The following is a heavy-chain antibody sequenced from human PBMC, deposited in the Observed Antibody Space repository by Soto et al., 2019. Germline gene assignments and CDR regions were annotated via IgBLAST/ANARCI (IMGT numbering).Heavy chain of an antibody. V-gene: IGHV4-59*01. D-gene: IGHD2-8*01. CDR2: IYYSGST. CDR1: GGSISSYY. Sequence: SETLSLTCTVSGGSISSYYWSWIRQPPGKGLEWIGYIYYSGSTNYNPSLKSRVTISVDTSKNQFSLKLSSVTAADTAVYYCARESLDCTNGVCYKIIDYWGQGTLVTVSS. CDR3: ARESLDCTNGVCYKIIDY. J-gene: IGHJ4*02.